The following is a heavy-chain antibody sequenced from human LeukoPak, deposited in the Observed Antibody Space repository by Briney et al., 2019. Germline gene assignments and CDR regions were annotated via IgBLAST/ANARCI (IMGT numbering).Heavy chain of an antibody. Sequence: GASVTVSCTASGGTFSSYAISWVRQAPGQGLEWMGGIIPILGIANYAQKFQGRVTITADKSTSTAYMELSSLRSEDTAVYYCARSPGYCSGGSCSSDKNWFDPWGQGTLVTVSS. CDR2: IIPILGIA. CDR3: ARSPGYCSGGSCSSDKNWFDP. CDR1: GGTFSSYA. V-gene: IGHV1-69*10. D-gene: IGHD2-15*01. J-gene: IGHJ5*02.